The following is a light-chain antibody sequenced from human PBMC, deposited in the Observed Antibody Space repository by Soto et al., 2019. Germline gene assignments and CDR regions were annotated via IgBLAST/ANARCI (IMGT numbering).Light chain of an antibody. CDR2: EVS. J-gene: IGLJ1*01. V-gene: IGLV2-23*02. CDR3: CSYAGSSTLV. Sequence: QSALTQPASVSGSPGQSITIACTGTSSDVGSYNLVSWYQQHPGKAPKLMIYEVSKRPSGVSNRFSGSKSGNTASLTISGLQAEDASDYYFCSYAGSSTLVFGTGAKLTVL. CDR1: SSDVGSYNL.